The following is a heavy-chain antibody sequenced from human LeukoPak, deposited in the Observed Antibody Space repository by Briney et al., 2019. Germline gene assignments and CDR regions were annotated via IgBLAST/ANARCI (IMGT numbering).Heavy chain of an antibody. D-gene: IGHD1-26*01. J-gene: IGHJ4*02. CDR3: AKDWKWELLRYFDY. V-gene: IGHV3-7*01. CDR1: GFTLSNFW. Sequence: PGGSLRLSCAVSGFTLSNFWMAWVRQAPGKGLEWVANIKQDGSEKYYADSVKGRFTISRDNSKNTLYLQMNSLRAEDTAVYYCAKDWKWELLRYFDYWGQGTLVTVSS. CDR2: IKQDGSEK.